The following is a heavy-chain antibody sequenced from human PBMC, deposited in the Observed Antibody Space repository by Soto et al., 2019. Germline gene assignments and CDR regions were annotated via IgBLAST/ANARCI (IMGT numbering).Heavy chain of an antibody. Sequence: SETLSLTCTVSGGSISSGGYYWSWIRQHPGKGLEWIGYIYYSGSTYYNPSLKSRVTISVDTSKNQFSLKLSSVTAADTAVYYCARAYGDSAGALFDPWGQGTLVTVSS. CDR2: IYYSGST. CDR3: ARAYGDSAGALFDP. J-gene: IGHJ5*02. D-gene: IGHD4-17*01. V-gene: IGHV4-31*03. CDR1: GGSISSGGYY.